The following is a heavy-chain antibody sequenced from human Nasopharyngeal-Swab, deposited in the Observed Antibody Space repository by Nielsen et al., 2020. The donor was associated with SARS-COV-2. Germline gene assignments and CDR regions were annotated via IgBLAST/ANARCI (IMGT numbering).Heavy chain of an antibody. CDR1: GFTFSNNW. V-gene: IGHV3-7*01. CDR3: ARGSYYGSGSSVDY. D-gene: IGHD3-10*01. Sequence: GGSLRLSCAASGFTFSNNWMSWVRQAPGKGLEWVANIKQDGSEKFYVDSVKGRFTISRDNAKNSLYLQMNTLRVEDTAVYYCARGSYYGSGSSVDYWGQGTLVTVSS. CDR2: IKQDGSEK. J-gene: IGHJ4*02.